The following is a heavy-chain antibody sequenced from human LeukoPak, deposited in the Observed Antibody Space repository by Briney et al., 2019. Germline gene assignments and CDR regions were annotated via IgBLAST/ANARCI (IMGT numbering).Heavy chain of an antibody. Sequence: GGSLRLSCAASGFTFSDYYMSWIRQAPGKGLEWVSYIGSSGSTIYYADSVKGRFTISRDNAKNSLYLQMNSLRAEDTAVYYCARAMVRGVIIGNDAFDIWGQGTMVTVSS. CDR2: IGSSGSTI. V-gene: IGHV3-11*01. D-gene: IGHD3-10*01. CDR1: GFTFSDYY. J-gene: IGHJ3*02. CDR3: ARAMVRGVIIGNDAFDI.